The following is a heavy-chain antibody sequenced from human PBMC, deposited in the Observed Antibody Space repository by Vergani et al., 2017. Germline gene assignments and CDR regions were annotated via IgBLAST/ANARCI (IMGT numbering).Heavy chain of an antibody. CDR1: GFTFSSYA. CDR2: IIGSGGST. J-gene: IGHJ4*02. Sequence: EVQLLESGGGLVQPGGSLRLSCAASGFTFSSYAMSWVRQAPGKGLEWVSAIIGSGGSTYYADSVKGRFTISRDNSKNTLYLQMNRLRAEDTAVYYCASITMVRGVIISSFSYWGQGTLVTVSS. CDR3: ASITMVRGVIISSFSY. V-gene: IGHV3-23*01. D-gene: IGHD3-10*01.